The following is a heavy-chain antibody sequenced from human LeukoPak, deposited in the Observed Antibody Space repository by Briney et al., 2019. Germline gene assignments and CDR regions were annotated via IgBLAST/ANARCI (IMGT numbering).Heavy chain of an antibody. V-gene: IGHV4-39*07. Sequence: SETLSLTCTVSGGSISSSSYYWGWIRQPPGKGLEWIGSIYYSGSTYYNPSLKSRVTISVDTSKNQFSLKLSSVTAADTAVYYCARGLKDIVLMVYATYFDYWGQGTLVTVSS. J-gene: IGHJ4*02. CDR3: ARGLKDIVLMVYATYFDY. CDR2: IYYSGST. D-gene: IGHD2-8*01. CDR1: GGSISSSSYY.